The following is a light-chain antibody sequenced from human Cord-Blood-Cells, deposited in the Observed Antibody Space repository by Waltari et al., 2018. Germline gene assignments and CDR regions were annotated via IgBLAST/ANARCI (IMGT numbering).Light chain of an antibody. CDR3: QQYNSYWT. CDR1: QSISSW. CDR2: DAS. Sequence: DIQMTQSPSTLSASVGDRVTITCRASQSISSWLAWYQQKPGKAPKLLIYDASSLESGVPSRFSGRGSGTEFTLTSSSLQPDDFATYYCQQYNSYWTFDQGTKVEIK. J-gene: IGKJ1*01. V-gene: IGKV1-5*01.